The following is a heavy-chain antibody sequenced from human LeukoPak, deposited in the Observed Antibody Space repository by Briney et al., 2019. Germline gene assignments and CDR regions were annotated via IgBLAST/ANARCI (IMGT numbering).Heavy chain of an antibody. CDR1: GGSISSSNW. Sequence: PSETLSLTCAVSGGSISSSNWWSWVRQPPGKGLEWIGEIYHSGSTNYNPSLKSQVSISVDKSKNQFSLKLSSVTAADTAVYYCASYYYGSGSYSAFDIWGQGTMVTVSS. CDR3: ASYYYGSGSYSAFDI. V-gene: IGHV4-4*02. J-gene: IGHJ3*02. D-gene: IGHD3-10*01. CDR2: IYHSGST.